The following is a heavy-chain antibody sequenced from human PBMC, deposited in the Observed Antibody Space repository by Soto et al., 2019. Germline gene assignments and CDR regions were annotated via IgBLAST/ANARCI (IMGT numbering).Heavy chain of an antibody. CDR2: IIPIFGTA. CDR3: ARDDRTMVRGVIIAALDY. J-gene: IGHJ4*02. Sequence: QVQLVQSGAEVKKPGSSVKVSCKASGGTFSSYAISWVRQAPGQGLEWMGGIIPIFGTANYAQKFQGRVTITANESTSTAYMELSSLRTEDTAVYYCARDDRTMVRGVIIAALDYWGQGNLVTVSS. V-gene: IGHV1-69*01. D-gene: IGHD3-10*01. CDR1: GGTFSSYA.